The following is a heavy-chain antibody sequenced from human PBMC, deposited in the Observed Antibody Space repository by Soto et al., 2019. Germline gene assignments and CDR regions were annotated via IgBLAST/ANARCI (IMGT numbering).Heavy chain of an antibody. CDR2: VSGSGGST. CDR3: AKPNLFCSSTSCYDY. CDR1: GFTFSSYG. Sequence: EVQLLESGGALVQPGGSLRLSCAASGFTFSSYGMRWVRQAPGKGLEWVSAVSGSGGSTYYADSVKGRFTISRDNSKNTLYLQMNSLRAEDTAVYYCAKPNLFCSSTSCYDYWGQGTLVTVSS. D-gene: IGHD2-2*01. V-gene: IGHV3-23*01. J-gene: IGHJ4*02.